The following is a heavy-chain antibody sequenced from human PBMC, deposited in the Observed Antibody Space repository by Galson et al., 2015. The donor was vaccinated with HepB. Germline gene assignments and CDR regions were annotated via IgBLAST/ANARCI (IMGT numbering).Heavy chain of an antibody. V-gene: IGHV3-21*01. J-gene: IGHJ4*02. CDR3: ARDARSGSYYPFDY. Sequence: SLRLSCAASGFTFSRYSMNWVRQAPGKGLEWVSSISSSSSYIYYADSVKGRFTISRDNAKNSLYLQMNSLRAEDTAVYYCARDARSGSYYPFDYWGQGTLVTVSS. CDR1: GFTFSRYS. CDR2: ISSSSSYI. D-gene: IGHD1-26*01.